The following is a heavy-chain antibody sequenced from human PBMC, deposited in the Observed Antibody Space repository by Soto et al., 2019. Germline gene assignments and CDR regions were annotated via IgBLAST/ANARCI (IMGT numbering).Heavy chain of an antibody. CDR1: GGSISSGGYY. D-gene: IGHD4-17*01. J-gene: IGHJ5*02. CDR3: ARGFYTVTNWFDP. V-gene: IGHV4-31*03. CDR2: VYYSGST. Sequence: QVQLRESGPGLVKPSQTLSLTCTVSGGSISSGGYYWSWIRQHPGKGPEWIGYVYYSGSTYYNPSLKSRVTMSVDTSKNQFSLKLSYVTAADTAVYYCARGFYTVTNWFDPWGQGTLVTVSS.